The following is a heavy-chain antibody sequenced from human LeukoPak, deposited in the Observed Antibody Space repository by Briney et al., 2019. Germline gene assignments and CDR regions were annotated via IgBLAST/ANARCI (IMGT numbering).Heavy chain of an antibody. J-gene: IGHJ4*02. V-gene: IGHV3-23*01. CDR3: AKVATYYYDSSGYSDY. CDR2: ISGSGGST. CDR1: VFIFSSYD. Sequence: GGSLSLSCAASVFIFSSYDVSCVRQAPGKGLEWVSAISGSGGSTYYADSVKGRFTISRDNSKNTLYLQMNSLRAEDKAVYYCAKVATYYYDSSGYSDYWGQGTPVTVSS. D-gene: IGHD3-22*01.